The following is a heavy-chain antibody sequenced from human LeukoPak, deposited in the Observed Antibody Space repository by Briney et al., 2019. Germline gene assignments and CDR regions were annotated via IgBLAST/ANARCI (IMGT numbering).Heavy chain of an antibody. J-gene: IGHJ4*02. D-gene: IGHD3-22*01. CDR1: GFTFSSYG. V-gene: IGHV3-30*18. CDR3: AKTHYYDSSGVPGDY. Sequence: GGSLRLSCAASGFTFSSYGMHWVRQAPGKGLEWVAVISHDGSNPYYADSVKGRFTISRDNSKNMLYLQMSSLRAEDTATYYCAKTHYYDSSGVPGDYWGQGTLVTVSS. CDR2: ISHDGSNP.